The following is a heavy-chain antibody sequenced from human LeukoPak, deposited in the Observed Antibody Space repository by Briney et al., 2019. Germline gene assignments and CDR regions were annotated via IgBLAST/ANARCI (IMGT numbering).Heavy chain of an antibody. V-gene: IGHV4-31*03. CDR1: GFSINSGGYY. CDR2: IYYSGGT. CDR3: ARRETAAGLFDY. D-gene: IGHD6-13*01. Sequence: SQTLSLTCTVSGFSINSGGYYWSWIRQHPGMGLEWIGYIYYSGGTYYNPSIRSRATISQDTSKNQFSLKLSSVTAADTAVYYCARRETAAGLFDYWGQGTLVTVSS. J-gene: IGHJ4*02.